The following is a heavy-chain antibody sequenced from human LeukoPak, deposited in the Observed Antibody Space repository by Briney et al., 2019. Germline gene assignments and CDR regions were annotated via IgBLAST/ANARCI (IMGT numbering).Heavy chain of an antibody. Sequence: ASVKVSCKVSGYTFTSYYMHWVRQAPGQGLEWMGIINPSGGSTSYAQKFQGRVTMTRDTSTSTVYMELSSLRSEETAVYYCAGGYDSSGYYSAPDYWGQGTLVTVSS. J-gene: IGHJ4*02. D-gene: IGHD3-22*01. CDR1: GYTFTSYY. CDR2: INPSGGST. CDR3: AGGYDSSGYYSAPDY. V-gene: IGHV1-46*01.